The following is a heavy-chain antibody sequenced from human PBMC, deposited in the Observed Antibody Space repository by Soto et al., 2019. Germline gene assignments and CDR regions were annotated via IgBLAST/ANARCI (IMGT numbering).Heavy chain of an antibody. J-gene: IGHJ3*02. Sequence: GGSLRLSCAASGFTFSDYYMSWIRQAPGKGLEWVSYISSSGSTIYYADSVKGRFTISRDNAKNSLYLQMNSLRAEDTAVYYCARRPYATVLRFLEWTDDAFDIWGQGTMVTVSS. V-gene: IGHV3-11*01. CDR2: ISSSGSTI. CDR3: ARRPYATVLRFLEWTDDAFDI. D-gene: IGHD3-3*01. CDR1: GFTFSDYY.